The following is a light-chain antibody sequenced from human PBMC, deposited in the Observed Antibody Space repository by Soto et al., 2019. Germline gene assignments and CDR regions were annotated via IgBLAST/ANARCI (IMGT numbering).Light chain of an antibody. Sequence: DMRMTQSPSSLSASVGDRVTITCRASQSIRSYLNWSQQKPGKAPKLLIYAASSLQSGVTSRFSGSGSGTDFNLTISSLQPEDFATYYCHQTYSIPYTFGQGTKLEIK. CDR3: HQTYSIPYT. J-gene: IGKJ2*01. V-gene: IGKV1-39*01. CDR2: AAS. CDR1: QSIRSY.